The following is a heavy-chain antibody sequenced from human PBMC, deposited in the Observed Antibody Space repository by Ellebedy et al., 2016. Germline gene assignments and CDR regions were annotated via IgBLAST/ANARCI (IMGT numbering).Heavy chain of an antibody. V-gene: IGHV3-9*01. J-gene: IGHJ4*02. CDR3: AKGTMDYLHH. D-gene: IGHD3-10*01. CDR1: GFTFDYYA. Sequence: SLKISXATSGFTFDYYALHWVRQVPGKGLEWVSGISWNSAAIGYGEAVKGRFTISRDSAKNYLYLQMNSLRVEDTALYFCAKGTMDYLHHWGQGTLATVSS. CDR2: ISWNSAAI.